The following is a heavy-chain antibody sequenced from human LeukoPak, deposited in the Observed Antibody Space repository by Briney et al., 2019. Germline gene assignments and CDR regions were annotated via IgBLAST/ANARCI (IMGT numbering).Heavy chain of an antibody. CDR3: ARDVSGGRCYSCYFDY. D-gene: IGHD2-15*01. Sequence: GGSLRLSCAASGSTFSRNWMHWVRQTPGKGLVWVSRINGDGSATTYADSVAGRFTISRDNAKNTIYLQMNSLRAEDTAVYYCARDVSGGRCYSCYFDYWGQGTLVTVSS. CDR1: GSTFSRNW. V-gene: IGHV3-74*01. CDR2: INGDGSAT. J-gene: IGHJ4*02.